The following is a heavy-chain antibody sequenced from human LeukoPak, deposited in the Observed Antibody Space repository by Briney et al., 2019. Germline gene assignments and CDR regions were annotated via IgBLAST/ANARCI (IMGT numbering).Heavy chain of an antibody. CDR2: INREGGSI. CDR3: VTLTTAVTENAFDI. D-gene: IGHD4-23*01. CDR1: GFSLSAYW. Sequence: GGSLTLSCAAPGFSLSAYWAEWVRQAPGGGLGWVSRINREGGSIVYASSVRCRFSSSRDDATNMLYLQMNLLRDEDTAVYYCVTLTTAVTENAFDICGQGAMVTVSS. J-gene: IGHJ3*02. V-gene: IGHV3-74*03.